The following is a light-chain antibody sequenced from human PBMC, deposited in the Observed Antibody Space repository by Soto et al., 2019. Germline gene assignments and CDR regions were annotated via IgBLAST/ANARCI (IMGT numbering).Light chain of an antibody. J-gene: IGKJ3*01. CDR3: QQYNNWPPFT. CDR1: QSVSSS. CDR2: GAS. V-gene: IGKV3-15*01. Sequence: EIVMTQSPATLSVSPGERVTLSCRASQSVSSSVAWYQQKPGQAPRLLIYGASTRATGIPARFSGSGSGTECTLTISSLQSEDFAVYYCQQYNNWPPFTFGPGTKVDIK.